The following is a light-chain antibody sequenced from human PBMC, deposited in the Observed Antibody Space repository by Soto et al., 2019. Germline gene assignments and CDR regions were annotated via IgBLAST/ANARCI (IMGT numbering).Light chain of an antibody. V-gene: IGKV3-20*01. Sequence: EIVLTQSPGTLSLSPGERATLSCRASQSISSSYLAWYQQKPGQAPRLLIYAAFSRATGIPDRFSGSGSGTVFTLTIIRLEHEDFAVYYCQQYGSSSYTFGQGTQWEIK. CDR3: QQYGSSSYT. CDR2: AAF. CDR1: QSISSSY. J-gene: IGKJ2*01.